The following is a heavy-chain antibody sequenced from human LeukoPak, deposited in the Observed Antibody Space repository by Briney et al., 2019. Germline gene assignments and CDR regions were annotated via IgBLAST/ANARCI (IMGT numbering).Heavy chain of an antibody. CDR1: VFTFSSYW. CDR2: IASDGSST. Sequence: GGSLRLSCAASVFTFSSYWMNWVRQAPGKGLVWVSRIASDGSSTTYADSVKGRFSISRDNAKNTLYLQMNSLRVEDTAVYYCARGRPHGNDYWGQGTLVTVSS. D-gene: IGHD4-23*01. J-gene: IGHJ4*02. V-gene: IGHV3-74*01. CDR3: ARGRPHGNDY.